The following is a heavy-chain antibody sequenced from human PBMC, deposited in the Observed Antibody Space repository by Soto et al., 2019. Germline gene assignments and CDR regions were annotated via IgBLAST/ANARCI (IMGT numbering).Heavy chain of an antibody. D-gene: IGHD3-10*01. J-gene: IGHJ3*02. CDR2: INHSGST. CDR3: ARGTLALGYYGSGSYRRAFDI. CDR1: GGSFSGYY. Sequence: QVQLQQWGAGLLKPSETLSLTCAVYGGSFSGYYWSWIRQPPGKGLEWIGEINHSGSTNYNPSLKSRVTISVDTSKNQFSLKLSSVTAADTAVYYCARGTLALGYYGSGSYRRAFDIWGQGTMVTVSS. V-gene: IGHV4-34*01.